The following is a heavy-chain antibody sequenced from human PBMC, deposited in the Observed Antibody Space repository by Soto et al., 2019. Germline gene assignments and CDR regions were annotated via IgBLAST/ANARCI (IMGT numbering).Heavy chain of an antibody. CDR3: ARGRSIFGVVIGYGMDV. Sequence: SVKVSCKASGGTFSSYAISWVRQAPGQGLEWMGGIIPIFGTANYAQKFQGRVTITADESTSTAYMELSSLRSEDTAVYYCARGRSIFGVVIGYGMDVWGQGTTVTVSS. CDR2: IIPIFGTA. CDR1: GGTFSSYA. V-gene: IGHV1-69*13. D-gene: IGHD3-3*01. J-gene: IGHJ6*02.